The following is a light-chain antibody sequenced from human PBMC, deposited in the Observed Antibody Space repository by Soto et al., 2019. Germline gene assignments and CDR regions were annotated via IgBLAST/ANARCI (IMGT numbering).Light chain of an antibody. CDR1: GSDIGAYNY. CDR3: SSFTTSYFYV. Sequence: QSALTQPASVSGSPGQSITISCTGTGSDIGAYNYVSWYQQHPGKASKLIIYGVTHRPSGVSTRFSASKSAYTASLTISGLQAEDEADYYCSSFTTSYFYVFGPGTKVTVL. V-gene: IGLV2-14*01. J-gene: IGLJ1*01. CDR2: GVT.